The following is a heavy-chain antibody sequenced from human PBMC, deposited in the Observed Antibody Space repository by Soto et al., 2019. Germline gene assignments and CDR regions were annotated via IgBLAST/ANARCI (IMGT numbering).Heavy chain of an antibody. J-gene: IGHJ6*02. CDR3: ARIPRGIAVAGRLFKNGMDV. CDR1: GYSFTSYW. D-gene: IGHD6-19*01. V-gene: IGHV5-51*01. Sequence: SGESLKISCKGSGYSFTSYWIGWVRQMPGKGLEWMGIIYPGDSDTRYSPSFQGRVTISADKSISTAYRQWSSLKASDTARYYCARIPRGIAVAGRLFKNGMDVWGQGTTVTVSS. CDR2: IYPGDSDT.